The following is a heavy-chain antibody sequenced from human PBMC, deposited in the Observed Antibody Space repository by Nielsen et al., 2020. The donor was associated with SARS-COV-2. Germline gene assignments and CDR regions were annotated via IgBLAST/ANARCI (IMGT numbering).Heavy chain of an antibody. CDR3: AKTGDYFVVVPAATLDV. CDR1: GFTFSNDV. CDR2: IWYDGSKK. J-gene: IGHJ6*02. Sequence: GGSLRLSCAASGFTFSNDVMHWVRRAPGKGLEWVAGIWYDGSKKYYADSVKGRFTISRDNSKNTLYLQMNSLRAEDTAVYYCAKTGDYFVVVPAATLDVWGQGTTVTVSS. V-gene: IGHV3-33*06. D-gene: IGHD2-2*01.